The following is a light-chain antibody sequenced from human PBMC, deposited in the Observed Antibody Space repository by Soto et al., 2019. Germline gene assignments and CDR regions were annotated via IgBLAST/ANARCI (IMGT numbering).Light chain of an antibody. CDR1: QSVSSSY. V-gene: IGKV3-15*01. CDR3: QQYNNWPPLT. CDR2: GAS. Sequence: EIVLTQSPATLSLSPGERATLSCRASQSVSSSYLAWYQQKPGQAPGLLIYGASTRATGIPARFSGSGSGTEFTLTISSLQSEDFAVYYCQQYNNWPPLTFGGGTKVDIK. J-gene: IGKJ4*01.